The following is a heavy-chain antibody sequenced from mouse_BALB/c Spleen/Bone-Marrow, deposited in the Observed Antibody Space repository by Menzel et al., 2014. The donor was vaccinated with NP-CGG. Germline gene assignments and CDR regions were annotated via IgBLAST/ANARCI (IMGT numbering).Heavy chain of an antibody. D-gene: IGHD2-4*01. V-gene: IGHV5-17*02. CDR3: ARSPYDDAAMDY. Sequence: PEKGLEWIAYISSGGSTIYYAYPVKGRFPLSRATPTPTLFLQMTTLTPEATAIYYCARSPYDDAAMDYWGQGTSLTVSS. J-gene: IGHJ4*01. CDR2: ISSGGSTI.